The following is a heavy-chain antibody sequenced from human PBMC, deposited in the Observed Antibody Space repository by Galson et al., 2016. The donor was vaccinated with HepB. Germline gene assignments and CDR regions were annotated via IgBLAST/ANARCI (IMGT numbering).Heavy chain of an antibody. CDR1: GFSISSGYY. Sequence: SETLSLTCTVSGFSISSGYYWGWIRQPPGKGLEWIGSIYHSGSTYYNPSLKSRVSISVDTSKNQFSLKLSSVTAADTAVYYCGRDGYYDVLTGSYNSPFDYWGQGTLVTVSS. D-gene: IGHD3-9*01. CDR3: GRDGYYDVLTGSYNSPFDY. J-gene: IGHJ4*02. CDR2: IYHSGST. V-gene: IGHV4-38-2*02.